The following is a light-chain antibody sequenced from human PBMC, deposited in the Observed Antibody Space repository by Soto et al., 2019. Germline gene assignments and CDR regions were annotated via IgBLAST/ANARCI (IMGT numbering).Light chain of an antibody. CDR3: QSYDSSLSGVV. V-gene: IGLV1-40*01. J-gene: IGLJ2*01. Sequence: QSVLTQPPSVCGAPGQRVTISCTGSSSNIGAGYDVHWYQQLPGTAPKLLISGNSNRPSGVPDRFSGSKSGTSASLAITGLQAEDEADYYCQSYDSSLSGVVFGGGTKLTVL. CDR2: GNS. CDR1: SSNIGAGYD.